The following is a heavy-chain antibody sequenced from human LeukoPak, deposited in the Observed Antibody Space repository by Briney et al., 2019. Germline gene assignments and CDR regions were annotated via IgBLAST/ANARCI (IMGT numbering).Heavy chain of an antibody. CDR3: ARVDTAMDFDY. CDR2: INSSGSTI. J-gene: IGHJ4*02. CDR1: GFTFSDYY. D-gene: IGHD5-18*01. Sequence: GGSLRLSCAASGFTFSDYYMSWIRQAPGKGLEWVSYINSSGSTIYYADSVKGRFTISRDNAKNSLYLQMNSLRAEDTAVYYCARVDTAMDFDYWGQGTLVTVSS. V-gene: IGHV3-11*01.